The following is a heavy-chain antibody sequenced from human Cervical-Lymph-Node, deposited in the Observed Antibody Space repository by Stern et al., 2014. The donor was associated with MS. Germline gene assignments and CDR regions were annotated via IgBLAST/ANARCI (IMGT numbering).Heavy chain of an antibody. J-gene: IGHJ5*02. D-gene: IGHD6-13*01. CDR1: GYSFTSYW. CDR3: ARTRYSSSWYTFDP. V-gene: IGHV5-51*03. CDR2: VDPGDSDT. Sequence: SGAEVKKPGESLKISCTGSGYSFTSYWIAWVRHMPGKGLEWMGIVDPGDSDTRYSPSFQGQVSISADKSTSTAYLQWSSLKASDTAMYYCARTRYSSSWYTFDPWGQGTLVTVSS.